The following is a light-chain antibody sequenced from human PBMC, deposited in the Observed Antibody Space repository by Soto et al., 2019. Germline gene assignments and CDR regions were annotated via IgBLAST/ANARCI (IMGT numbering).Light chain of an antibody. V-gene: IGKV1-5*01. CDR3: QQYNGYKAT. Sequence: DIQMTQSPSTLSASVGDRVTLTCRASQSIGRWLAWYQQKPGTAPDLLIYDASTLQSGVPSRFSGSGSGTEFTLTISSLQPDDFAAYYCQQYNGYKATFGQGTKVEIK. CDR2: DAS. J-gene: IGKJ1*01. CDR1: QSIGRW.